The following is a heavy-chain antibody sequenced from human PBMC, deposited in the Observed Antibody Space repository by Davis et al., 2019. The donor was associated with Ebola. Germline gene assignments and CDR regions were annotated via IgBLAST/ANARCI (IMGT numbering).Heavy chain of an antibody. J-gene: IGHJ2*01. D-gene: IGHD5-18*01. Sequence: PGGSLRLSCAASGFTFSSYAMSWVRQAPGKGLEWVSAISGSGGSTYYADSVKGRFTISRDNSKKTLYLQMNSLRAEDTAVYYCAKVAGYSYGPWYFDLWGRGTLVTVSS. CDR2: ISGSGGST. CDR3: AKVAGYSYGPWYFDL. V-gene: IGHV3-23*01. CDR1: GFTFSSYA.